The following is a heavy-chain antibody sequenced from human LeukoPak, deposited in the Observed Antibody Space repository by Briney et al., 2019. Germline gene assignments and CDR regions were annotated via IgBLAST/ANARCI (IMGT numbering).Heavy chain of an antibody. D-gene: IGHD3-10*01. V-gene: IGHV1-2*02. J-gene: IGHJ4*02. CDR1: GYTFTGYY. CDR3: AKPIWFGELSFDY. Sequence: ASVKVSCKASGYTFTGYYMHWVRQAPGQGLEWMGWINPNSGGTNYAQKFQGRVTMTRDTSFSTAYMELSRLRSDDTAVYYCAKPIWFGELSFDYWGQGTLVTVSS. CDR2: INPNSGGT.